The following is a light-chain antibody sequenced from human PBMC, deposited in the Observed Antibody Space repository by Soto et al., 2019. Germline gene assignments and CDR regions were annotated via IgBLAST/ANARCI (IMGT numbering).Light chain of an antibody. CDR2: KAS. J-gene: IGKJ1*01. Sequence: DIQMTQSPSTLSASVGDRVTITCRASQSISSWLTWYQQKAGQAPKLLIYKASLVESGVPSRFSGSGSGTEFTLTISSLQPDDSATYYCQQDSYFATFGQGTRVEVK. V-gene: IGKV1-5*03. CDR3: QQDSYFAT. CDR1: QSISSW.